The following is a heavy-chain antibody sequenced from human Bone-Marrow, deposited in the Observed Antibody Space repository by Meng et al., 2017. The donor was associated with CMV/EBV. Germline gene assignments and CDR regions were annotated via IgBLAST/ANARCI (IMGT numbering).Heavy chain of an antibody. D-gene: IGHD1-7*01. CDR1: GFTFSDYY. J-gene: IGHJ4*02. V-gene: IGHV3-23*01. CDR3: AKIGLQELGHFDY. CDR2: ISSSGGST. Sequence: GESLKISCAASGFTFSDYYMSWIRQAPGKGLEWVSYISSSGGSTYYADSVKGRFTISRDNSKNTLYLQMNSLRAEDTAVYYCAKIGLQELGHFDYWGQGTLVTVSS.